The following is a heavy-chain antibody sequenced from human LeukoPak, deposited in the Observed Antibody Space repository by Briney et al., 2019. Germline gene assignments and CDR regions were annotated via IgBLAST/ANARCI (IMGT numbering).Heavy chain of an antibody. D-gene: IGHD2-21*02. Sequence: GSLRLSCAASGFSVSTKYMSWVRQAPGKGLEWVSSIWSGGNTYYADSVKGRFTISRDNFKNTVYLQMNSLRAEDTAVYYCASATYCGGDCYAFFDDWGQGTLVTASS. J-gene: IGHJ4*02. V-gene: IGHV3-66*02. CDR1: GFSVSTKY. CDR3: ASATYCGGDCYAFFDD. CDR2: IWSGGNT.